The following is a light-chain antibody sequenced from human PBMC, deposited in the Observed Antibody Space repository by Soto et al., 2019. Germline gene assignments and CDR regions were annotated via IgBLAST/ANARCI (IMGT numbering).Light chain of an antibody. J-gene: IGKJ3*01. V-gene: IGKV1-17*01. CDR2: AAS. CDR3: LQHNTYPFT. CDR1: QGIGND. Sequence: DIQMTQSPSSLSASVGDRVTITCRASQGIGNDLGWFQQRPGKAPKRLIYAASTLQRGVPSRFSGSRSGTEFTLTISSLQPEYFATYYCLQHNTYPFTFGPGTKVEIK.